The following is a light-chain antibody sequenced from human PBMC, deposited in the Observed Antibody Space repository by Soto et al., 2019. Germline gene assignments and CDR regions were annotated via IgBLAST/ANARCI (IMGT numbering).Light chain of an antibody. V-gene: IGKV3-20*01. Sequence: EIVLTQSPGTLSLSPEERATLSCRASQSVSSSYLAWYQQKPGQAPRLLIYGASSRATCIPDRFSGSGSGTDFTLTISRLEPEDFAVYYCQQYGSSPGTFGQGTRLEIK. CDR3: QQYGSSPGT. CDR1: QSVSSSY. J-gene: IGKJ5*01. CDR2: GAS.